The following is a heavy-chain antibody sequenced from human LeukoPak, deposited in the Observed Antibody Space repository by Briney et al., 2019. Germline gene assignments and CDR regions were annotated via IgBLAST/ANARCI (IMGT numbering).Heavy chain of an antibody. J-gene: IGHJ4*02. CDR3: ARDPSWEILSYFDY. D-gene: IGHD1-26*01. V-gene: IGHV3-11*04. Sequence: PGGSLGLSCAASGFTFRNYYMTWIRQAPGEGLEWVSYISASGDTIYYGDSVRGRFTISRDNAKNSLYLDMNALKAEDTAVYYCARDPSWEILSYFDYWGQGTLVTVSS. CDR1: GFTFRNYY. CDR2: ISASGDTI.